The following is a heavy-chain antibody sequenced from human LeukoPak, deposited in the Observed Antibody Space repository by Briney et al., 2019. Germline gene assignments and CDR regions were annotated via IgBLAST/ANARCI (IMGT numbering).Heavy chain of an antibody. CDR2: IKSDGGT. D-gene: IGHD3-22*01. V-gene: IGHV3-74*01. CDR1: GFTFSTYW. CDR3: ARAPSEIGGYYPEYFRH. Sequence: GGSLRLSCAASGFTFSTYWVHWVRQAPGKGLVWVSRIKSDGGTNYADSVKGRFTISRDNAKRTVSLQMNSLRPEDTGVYYCARAPSEIGGYYPEYFRHWGQGTLVTVSS. J-gene: IGHJ1*01.